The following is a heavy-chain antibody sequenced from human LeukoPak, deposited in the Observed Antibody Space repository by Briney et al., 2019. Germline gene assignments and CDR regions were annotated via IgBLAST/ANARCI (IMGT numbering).Heavy chain of an antibody. CDR3: ARHRVPAAIVSAFDI. CDR2: IYHSGST. Sequence: SETLSLTCAVSGYSISSGYYWGWIRQPPGKGLGWIGSIYHSGSTYYNPSLKSRVTISVDTSKNQFSLKLSSVTAADTAVYYCARHRVPAAIVSAFDIWGQGTMVTVSS. V-gene: IGHV4-38-2*01. D-gene: IGHD2-2*01. CDR1: GYSISSGYY. J-gene: IGHJ3*02.